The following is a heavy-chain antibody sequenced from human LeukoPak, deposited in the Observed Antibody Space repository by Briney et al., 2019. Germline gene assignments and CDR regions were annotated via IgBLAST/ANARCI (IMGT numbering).Heavy chain of an antibody. J-gene: IGHJ4*02. Sequence: GGSLRLSCAASGYTFSRYWMSWVRQAPGKGLEWVANTKQDGSEKYYVDSVKGRFTISRDNAMNSLYLQMDSLRVEDTAIYYCARSVPYGTTWYGRSDCWGQGTQVTVSS. D-gene: IGHD6-13*01. CDR3: ARSVPYGTTWYGRSDC. CDR1: GYTFSRYW. CDR2: TKQDGSEK. V-gene: IGHV3-7*03.